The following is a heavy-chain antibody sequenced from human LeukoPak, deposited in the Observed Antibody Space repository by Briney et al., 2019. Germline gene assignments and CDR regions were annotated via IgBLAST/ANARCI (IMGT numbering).Heavy chain of an antibody. Sequence: TSETLSLTCTVSGGSISSYSWSWIRQPAGKGLEWIGRIYTSGSANYNPSLKGRVTMSVDTSKNQFSLKLSSVTAADTAVYYCARASPITLAGLDYWGQGTLVTVSS. D-gene: IGHD6-19*01. CDR1: GGSISSYS. CDR3: ARASPITLAGLDY. V-gene: IGHV4-4*07. CDR2: IYTSGSA. J-gene: IGHJ4*02.